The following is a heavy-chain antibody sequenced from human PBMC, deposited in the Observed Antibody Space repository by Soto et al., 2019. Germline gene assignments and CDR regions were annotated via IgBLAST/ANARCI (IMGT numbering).Heavy chain of an antibody. CDR2: INPATGAA. CDR1: GYPVTAYY. V-gene: IGHV1-2*02. J-gene: IGHJ3*02. CDR3: ARGGGVGVAGSAAFDM. Sequence: QLHLVQSGAVVKKPGASVTVSCSASGYPVTAYYMHWVRQAPGRGLEWMGGINPATGAAKYTQTFQGRVTLTRETATITDFMELSGVTSEDTAVFFCARGGGVGVAGSAAFDMWGQGTLVTVSS. D-gene: IGHD3-3*01.